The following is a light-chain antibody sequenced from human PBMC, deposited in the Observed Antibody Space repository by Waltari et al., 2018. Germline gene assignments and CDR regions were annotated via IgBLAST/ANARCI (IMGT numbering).Light chain of an antibody. CDR2: AAT. Sequence: DIVLTQSPGTLSLSPGERATLSCRASQSVRNNYFAWFLQKPGQSPRLLIYAATNRATGIPDRFTGSGFGTEFTLTITRLEPEDFAVYYCQQYGSSPYSFGQGTNLEI. J-gene: IGKJ2*03. CDR3: QQYGSSPYS. V-gene: IGKV3-20*01. CDR1: QSVRNNY.